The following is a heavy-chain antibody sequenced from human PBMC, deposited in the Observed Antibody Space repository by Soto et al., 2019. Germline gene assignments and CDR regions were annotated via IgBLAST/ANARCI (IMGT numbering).Heavy chain of an antibody. J-gene: IGHJ4*02. Sequence: SETLSLTCTVSGGSISSYYWSWIRQPPGKGLEWIGYIYYSGSTNYNPSLKSRVTISVDTSKNQFSLKLSSVTAADTAVYYCARHKIQLWLRSYYFDYWGQGTLVTVSS. D-gene: IGHD5-18*01. CDR2: IYYSGST. CDR3: ARHKIQLWLRSYYFDY. CDR1: GGSISSYY. V-gene: IGHV4-59*08.